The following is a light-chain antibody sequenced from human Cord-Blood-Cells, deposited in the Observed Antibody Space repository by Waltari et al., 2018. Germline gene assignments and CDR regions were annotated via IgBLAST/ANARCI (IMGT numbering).Light chain of an antibody. J-gene: IGLJ3*02. CDR3: QSYDSSPWV. CDR2: EDN. Sequence: NFMLTQPHSASESPGKTVTISCTRSSGSIASNYGQWYQQRPGSAPTTVIYEDNQRPSGVPDRFSGSIDSSSNSASLTISGLKTEDEADYYCQSYDSSPWVFGGGTKLTVL. V-gene: IGLV6-57*03. CDR1: SGSIASNY.